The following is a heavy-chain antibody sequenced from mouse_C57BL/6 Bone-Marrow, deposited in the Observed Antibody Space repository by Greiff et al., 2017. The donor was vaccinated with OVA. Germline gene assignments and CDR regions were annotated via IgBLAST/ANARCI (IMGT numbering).Heavy chain of an antibody. CDR3: ARASIYCGYAFDY. D-gene: IGHD2-2*01. J-gene: IGHJ2*01. V-gene: IGHV1-64*01. CDR2: IHPNSGST. CDR1: GYTFTSYW. Sequence: VKLQQPGAELVKPGASVKLSCKASGYTFTSYWMHWVKQRPGQGLEWIGMIHPNSGSTNYNEKFKSKATLTVDKSSSTAYMQLSSLTSEDSAVYYCARASIYCGYAFDYWGQGTTLTVSS.